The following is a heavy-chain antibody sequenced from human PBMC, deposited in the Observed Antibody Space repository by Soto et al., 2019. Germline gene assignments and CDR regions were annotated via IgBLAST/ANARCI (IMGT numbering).Heavy chain of an antibody. Sequence: ASVKVSCKACGYTFTSYGIGWVRQAPGQGLEWMGWISAYNGNTNYAQKLQGRVTMTTDTSTSTAYMELRSLRSDDTAVYYCARLYIAAAVLGYWGEGTLVTVSS. CDR3: ARLYIAAAVLGY. J-gene: IGHJ4*02. CDR1: GYTFTSYG. D-gene: IGHD6-13*01. CDR2: ISAYNGNT. V-gene: IGHV1-18*01.